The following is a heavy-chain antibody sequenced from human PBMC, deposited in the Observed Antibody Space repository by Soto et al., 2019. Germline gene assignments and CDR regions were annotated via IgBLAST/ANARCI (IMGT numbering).Heavy chain of an antibody. J-gene: IGHJ6*02. CDR3: ARLSRYCTNGVCYTGGHYYYGMDV. Sequence: PGESLKISCKGSGYSFTSYWIGWVRQMPGKGLEWMGTIYPGDSDTRYSPSFQGQVTISADKSISTAYLQWSSLKASDTAMYYCARLSRYCTNGVCYTGGHYYYGMDVWGQGTTVTVSS. CDR1: GYSFTSYW. D-gene: IGHD2-8*01. V-gene: IGHV5-51*01. CDR2: IYPGDSDT.